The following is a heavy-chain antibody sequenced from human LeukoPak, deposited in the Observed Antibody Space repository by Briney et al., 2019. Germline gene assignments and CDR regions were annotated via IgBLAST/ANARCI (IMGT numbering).Heavy chain of an antibody. CDR3: AKDSYYYGSGSYSDY. D-gene: IGHD3-10*01. Sequence: GGSLRLSCAASGSTFSSYAMSWVRQAPGKGLEWVSAISGSGGSTYYADSVKGRFTISRDNSKNTLYLQTNSLRAEDTAVYYCAKDSYYYGSGSYSDYWGQGTLVTVSS. CDR2: ISGSGGST. J-gene: IGHJ4*02. CDR1: GSTFSSYA. V-gene: IGHV3-23*01.